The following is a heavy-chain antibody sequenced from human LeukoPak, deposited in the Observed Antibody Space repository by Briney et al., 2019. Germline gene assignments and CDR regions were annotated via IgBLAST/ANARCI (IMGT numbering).Heavy chain of an antibody. Sequence: SETLSLTCTVSGGSFSSYYWSWIRQPPGKGLEWIGYIYYSGSTNYNPSLKSRVTISVDTSKNQFSLKLSSVTAADTAVYYCAGSIAVAGDWFDPWGQGTLVTVSS. CDR1: GGSFSSYY. V-gene: IGHV4-59*08. D-gene: IGHD6-19*01. CDR2: IYYSGST. J-gene: IGHJ5*02. CDR3: AGSIAVAGDWFDP.